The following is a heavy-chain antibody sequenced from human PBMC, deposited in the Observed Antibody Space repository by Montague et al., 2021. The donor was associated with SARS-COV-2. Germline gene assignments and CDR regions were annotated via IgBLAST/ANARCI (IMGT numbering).Heavy chain of an antibody. D-gene: IGHD4-17*01. J-gene: IGHJ5*02. CDR3: ARDGGTVTTFLGVGYVRGGLNWFDP. Sequence: SETLSLTCIVSSDSISSGSYYWGWIRQPPGKGLEWIGSIYYSGSTHYNPSLKSRVTISVDTSKNQFSLKLSSVTAADTAVYYCARDGGTVTTFLGVGYVRGGLNWFDPWGQGTLVTVSS. CDR1: SDSISSGSYY. CDR2: IYYSGST. V-gene: IGHV4-39*07.